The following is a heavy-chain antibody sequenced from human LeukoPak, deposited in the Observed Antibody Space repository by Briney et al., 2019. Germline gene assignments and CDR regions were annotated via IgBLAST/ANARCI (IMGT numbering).Heavy chain of an antibody. CDR3: ARDRYSSPYFCDY. CDR1: GFTFSSYG. Sequence: PGGSLRLSCAASGFTFSSYGMHWVRQAPGKGLEWVAFIRYDGSNKYYADSVKGRFTISRDNAKNSLYLQMNSLRAEDTAVYYCARDRYSSPYFCDYWGQGTLVTVSS. J-gene: IGHJ4*02. CDR2: IRYDGSNK. V-gene: IGHV3-30*02. D-gene: IGHD6-13*01.